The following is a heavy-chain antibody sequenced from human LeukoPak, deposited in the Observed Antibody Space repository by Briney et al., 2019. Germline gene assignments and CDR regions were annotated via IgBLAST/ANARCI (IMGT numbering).Heavy chain of an antibody. CDR2: IYYSDSGKM. V-gene: IGHV4-39*01. Sequence: PSETLSLTCTVSGGSISRSFYYWGWIRQSPGKGLEWIGSIYYSDSGKMYYNPSLKSRVTMSADTSKNQFSLRVNSVTAADTAVYYCARRPPALGAFAIWGQGTMVSVSS. CDR3: ARRPPALGAFAI. CDR1: GGSISRSFYY. J-gene: IGHJ3*02.